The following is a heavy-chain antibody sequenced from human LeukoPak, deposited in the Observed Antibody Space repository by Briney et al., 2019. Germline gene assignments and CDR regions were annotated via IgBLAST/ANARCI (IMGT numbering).Heavy chain of an antibody. Sequence: PSETLSLTCTVPGGSISSYYWSWIRQPAGKGLEWIGRIYTSGSTNYNPSLKSRVTMSVDTSKNRFSLKLSSVTAADTAVYYCARDHDSWRSDYWGQGTLVTVSS. J-gene: IGHJ4*02. D-gene: IGHD6-13*01. CDR2: IYTSGST. CDR1: GGSISSYY. V-gene: IGHV4-4*07. CDR3: ARDHDSWRSDY.